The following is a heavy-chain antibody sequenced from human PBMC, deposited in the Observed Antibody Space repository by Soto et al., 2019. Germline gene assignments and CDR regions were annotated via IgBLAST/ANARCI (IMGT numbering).Heavy chain of an antibody. J-gene: IGHJ6*02. Sequence: QVQLQESGPGLVKPSQTLSLTCTVSGGPISSGGYYWSWIRQHPGKGLEWIGYIYYSGSTYYNPSLKRRVTISVDTSQNQFSLKLSSVTAADTAVYYCARDVINSGMDVWGQGTTVTVSS. CDR1: GGPISSGGYY. D-gene: IGHD2-21*01. CDR2: IYYSGST. V-gene: IGHV4-31*03. CDR3: ARDVINSGMDV.